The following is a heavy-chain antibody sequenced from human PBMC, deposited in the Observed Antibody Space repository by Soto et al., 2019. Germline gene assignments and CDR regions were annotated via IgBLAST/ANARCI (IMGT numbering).Heavy chain of an antibody. J-gene: IGHJ6*02. D-gene: IGHD2-15*01. V-gene: IGHV1-69*02. CDR2: IIPILGIA. Sequence: QVQLVQSGADVKKPGSSVKVSCKASGGIISSYTITWVRQAPGQGLEWMGRIIPILGIANYAQKFQGRVTITADKSTSTAYMELSSLRSEDTAVYYCARMVGSYGMDVWGQGTTVTVSS. CDR1: GGIISSYT. CDR3: ARMVGSYGMDV.